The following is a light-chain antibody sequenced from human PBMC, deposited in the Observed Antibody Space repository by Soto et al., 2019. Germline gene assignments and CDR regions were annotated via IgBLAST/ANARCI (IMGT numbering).Light chain of an antibody. CDR1: SGSSAHNF. CDR3: QSYVNTKPVV. Sequence: FMLTQPHSVSETPGTTVTISCTRSSGSSAHNFVQWYRTCPGSAPTNVIYPNNQRPSGVPDRFSGSIDTSSNSDCRTISGLKTEDEADYYCQSYVNTKPVVFGGGTKLTVL. J-gene: IGLJ2*01. CDR2: PNN. V-gene: IGLV6-57*04.